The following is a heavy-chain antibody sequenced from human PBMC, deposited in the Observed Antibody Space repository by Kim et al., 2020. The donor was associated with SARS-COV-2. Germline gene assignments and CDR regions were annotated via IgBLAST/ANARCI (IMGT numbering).Heavy chain of an antibody. CDR3: ATDFSPAPRGPLVNYFDAFDM. CDR1: GFSFSSYW. CDR2: IRRNGSDI. J-gene: IGHJ3*02. Sequence: GGSLRLSCAASGFSFSSYWMTWLRQAPGKGLEWVANIRRNGSDIHYVDSVKGRFTISRDNTRNSLYLQMNDLRAEDTAVYYCATDFSPAPRGPLVNYFDAFDMWAQVAMGAVSS. D-gene: IGHD3-22*01. V-gene: IGHV3-7*01.